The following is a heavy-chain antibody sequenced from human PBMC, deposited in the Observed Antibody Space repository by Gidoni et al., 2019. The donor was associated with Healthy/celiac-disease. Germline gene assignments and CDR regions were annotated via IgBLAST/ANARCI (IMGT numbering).Heavy chain of an antibody. V-gene: IGHV3-33*01. CDR3: ARDRIGTVTAHFDY. J-gene: IGHJ4*02. D-gene: IGHD4-17*01. CDR1: GFTFRSYG. Sequence: QVQLVESGGGVVQPGRSLRLSCAASGFTFRSYGMPWGRQPPGKGLEWVAVTWYDGSNKYYADSVKGRFTISRDNSKNTLYLQMNSRRAEDTAVYYCARDRIGTVTAHFDYWGQGTLVTVSS. CDR2: TWYDGSNK.